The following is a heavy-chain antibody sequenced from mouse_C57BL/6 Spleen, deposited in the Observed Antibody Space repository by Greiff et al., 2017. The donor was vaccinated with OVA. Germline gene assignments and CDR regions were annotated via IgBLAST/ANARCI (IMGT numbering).Heavy chain of an antibody. Sequence: EVKLVESGGGLVQPGGSLSLSCAASGFTFTDYYMSWVRQPPGKALEWLGFIRNKANGYTTEYSASVKGLFTISRDNSQSILYLQMNALRAEDSATYYCARSSLWDSYYFDDWGQGTTLTVSS. CDR1: GFTFTDYY. CDR3: ARSSLWDSYYFDD. D-gene: IGHD4-1*01. CDR2: IRNKANGYTT. J-gene: IGHJ2*01. V-gene: IGHV7-3*01.